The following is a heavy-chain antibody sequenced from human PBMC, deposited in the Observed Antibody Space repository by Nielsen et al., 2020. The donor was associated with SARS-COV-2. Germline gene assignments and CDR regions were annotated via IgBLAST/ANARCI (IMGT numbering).Heavy chain of an antibody. Sequence: SCAASGFTFSSYGMHWVRQAPGKGLEWVAVISYDGSNKYYADSVKGRFTISRDNSKNTLYLQMNSLRAEDTAVYYCAKGSGYDWGYFDYWGQGTLVTVSS. J-gene: IGHJ4*02. CDR3: AKGSGYDWGYFDY. V-gene: IGHV3-30*18. CDR2: ISYDGSNK. CDR1: GFTFSSYG. D-gene: IGHD5-12*01.